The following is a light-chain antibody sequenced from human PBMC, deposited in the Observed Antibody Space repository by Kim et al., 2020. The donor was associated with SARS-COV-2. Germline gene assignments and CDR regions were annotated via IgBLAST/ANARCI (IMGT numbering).Light chain of an antibody. CDR1: QASSSY. J-gene: IGKJ2*01. V-gene: IGKV1-39*01. CDR2: AAS. Sequence: SASLGDRVTITCRASQASSSYLNWYHQKPGQAPKLLIYAASSLQSGVSSRFSGSQSGTDFTLTISSLQPEDFATYYCQQSYTAPYTFGQGTKLEI. CDR3: QQSYTAPYT.